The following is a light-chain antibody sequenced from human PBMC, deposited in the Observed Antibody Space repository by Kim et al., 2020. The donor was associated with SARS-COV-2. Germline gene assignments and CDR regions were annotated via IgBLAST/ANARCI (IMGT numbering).Light chain of an antibody. J-gene: IGKJ5*01. V-gene: IGKV3-11*01. CDR1: RNVSSF. CDR3: QQRSNWPPIT. CDR2: DAS. Sequence: SPGESAALYCRATRNVSSFLTWYQQKPGQAPGLLLYDASTRAPGIPTRFSGSGSGTDFTLPISSLEPEDFAVYYCQQRSNWPPITFGRGTRLEIK.